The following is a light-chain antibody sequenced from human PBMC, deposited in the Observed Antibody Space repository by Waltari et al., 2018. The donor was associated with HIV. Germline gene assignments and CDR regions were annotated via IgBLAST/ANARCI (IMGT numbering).Light chain of an antibody. CDR2: SNN. V-gene: IGLV1-44*01. Sequence: QSVLTQPPSASGTPGQRVTISCSGRNSNIGSNSVNWYQQVPGTAPKLLIYSNNQLPSGVPDRFSGSKSGNSASLAISGLRSEDEADYYCAAWDDSRNGEVIFGGGTKLTVL. CDR3: AAWDDSRNGEVI. CDR1: NSNIGSNS. J-gene: IGLJ2*01.